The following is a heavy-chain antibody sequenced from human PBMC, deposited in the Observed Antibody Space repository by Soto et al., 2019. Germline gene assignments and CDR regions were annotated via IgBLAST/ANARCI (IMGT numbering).Heavy chain of an antibody. CDR3: TREAGYCSRTSCYRRAFDS. V-gene: IGHV3-74*01. CDR2: INTDGGIT. CDR1: GFTFSSHW. D-gene: IGHD2-2*01. Sequence: EVQLVESGGDLVQPGGSLRLSCAASGFTFSSHWMHWVRRVPGKGLVWVSHINTDGGITGYADSVKGRFTISRDNAKNTLYRQMTGSRVEDTSVYYCTREAGYCSRTSCYRRAFDSWGQGTMVTVSS. J-gene: IGHJ3*02.